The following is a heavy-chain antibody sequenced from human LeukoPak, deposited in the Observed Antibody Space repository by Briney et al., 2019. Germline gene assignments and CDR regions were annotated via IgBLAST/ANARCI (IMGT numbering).Heavy chain of an antibody. CDR1: GFTFSSYA. J-gene: IGHJ6*03. Sequence: SGGSLRLSCAASGFTFSSYAMHWVRQAPGKGLEWVAVISYDGSNKYYADSVKGRFTISRDNSKNTLYLQMNSLRAEDTAVYYCARDRATGIYYYYYMDVWGKGTTVTVSS. CDR2: ISYDGSNK. CDR3: ARDRATGIYYYYYMDV. V-gene: IGHV3-30*04. D-gene: IGHD5-12*01.